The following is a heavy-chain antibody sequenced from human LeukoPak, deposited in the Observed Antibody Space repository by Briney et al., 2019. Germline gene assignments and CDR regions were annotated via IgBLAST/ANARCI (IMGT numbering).Heavy chain of an antibody. CDR2: LSSSSGAI. CDR1: GFTFSNYD. Sequence: PGGSLRLSCAASGFTFSNYDMNWVRQAPGKGLEWVSYLSSSSGAIYYADSVKGRFTISRDNAKNSLYLQMNSLRDEDTAVYYCARDPAGYYDFWSGYSDYFDYWGQGTLVTVSS. V-gene: IGHV3-48*02. CDR3: ARDPAGYYDFWSGYSDYFDY. J-gene: IGHJ4*02. D-gene: IGHD3-3*01.